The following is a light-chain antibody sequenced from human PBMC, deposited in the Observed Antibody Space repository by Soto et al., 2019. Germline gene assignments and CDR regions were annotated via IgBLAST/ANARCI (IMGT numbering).Light chain of an antibody. Sequence: DIQMTQSPSTLSASVGDIVTITCRASQDVNNWVAWYQQKPGKTPRFLIYDASSLESGVPSRFSGSGSGTDFTLTISSLQPDDFATYYCQPYNSYSRTFGQGTKVEIK. CDR1: QDVNNW. J-gene: IGKJ1*01. CDR2: DAS. CDR3: QPYNSYSRT. V-gene: IGKV1-5*01.